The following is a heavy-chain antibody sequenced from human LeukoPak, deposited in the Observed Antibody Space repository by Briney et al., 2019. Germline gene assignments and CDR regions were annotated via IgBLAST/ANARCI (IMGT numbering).Heavy chain of an antibody. CDR2: IYYSGST. D-gene: IGHD3-10*01. V-gene: IGHV4-59*01. CDR1: GGSISSYY. J-gene: IGHJ4*02. CDR3: ARDSGSGRTFDY. Sequence: PETLSLTCTVSGGSISSYYWSWIRQPPGKGLEWIGYIYYSGSTKYNPSLKSRVTISVDTSKNQFSLKLSSVTAADTAVYYCARDSGSGRTFDYWGQGTLVTVSS.